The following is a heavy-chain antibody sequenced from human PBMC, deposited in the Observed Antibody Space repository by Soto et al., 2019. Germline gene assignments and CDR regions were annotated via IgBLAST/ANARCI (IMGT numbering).Heavy chain of an antibody. V-gene: IGHV1-69*02. D-gene: IGHD3-10*01. CDR1: GDTFSFYT. J-gene: IGHJ4*02. Sequence: SVKVSCKASGDTFSFYTINWVRQAPGLGLGWMGRVNPILSMSNYAQKFQGRVTMTADKSTSTAYMELRSLRSEDTAFYYCATSYGSGYRAFDYWGQGALVTVSS. CDR3: ATSYGSGYRAFDY. CDR2: VNPILSMS.